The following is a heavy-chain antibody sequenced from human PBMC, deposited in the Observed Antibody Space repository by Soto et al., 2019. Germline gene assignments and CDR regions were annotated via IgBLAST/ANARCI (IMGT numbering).Heavy chain of an antibody. J-gene: IGHJ3*02. D-gene: IGHD2-2*01. CDR1: GFAFGNYP. CDR2: ISGTGGMT. V-gene: IGHV3-23*01. CDR3: ARERTMARRIVAYDI. Sequence: EAQLLQSGGGLVPPGGFLRLSCVASGFAFGNYPMAWVRQTPGKGLQWISTISGTGGMTDYEDSVRGRFTVSIDHSKDTVHLRMSSLRVDETAVYYCARERTMARRIVAYDIWGQGPMVTISS.